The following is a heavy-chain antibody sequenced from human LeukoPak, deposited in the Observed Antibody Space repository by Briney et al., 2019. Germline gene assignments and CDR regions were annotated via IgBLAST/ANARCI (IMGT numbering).Heavy chain of an antibody. CDR3: AKEPRYSSGGHFDY. Sequence: PGRSLRLSCAASGFTFDDYAMHWVRQAPGKGLEWVSGISWNSGSIGYADSVKGRFTISRDNAKNSLYLQMNSLRAEDTALYYCAKEPRYSSGGHFDYWGQGTLVTVSS. CDR1: GFTFDDYA. V-gene: IGHV3-9*01. D-gene: IGHD6-19*01. CDR2: ISWNSGSI. J-gene: IGHJ4*02.